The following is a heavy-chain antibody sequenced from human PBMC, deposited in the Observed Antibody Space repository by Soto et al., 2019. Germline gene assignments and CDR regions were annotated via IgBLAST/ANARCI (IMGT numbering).Heavy chain of an antibody. CDR3: AREGPRRITMRVVAPWRTSFDL. CDR1: GGSISSYY. Sequence: PSETLSLTCTDSGGSISSYYWSWIRQPPGKGLVWLGYIYYSGSTNYNPSLKSRVTISVDTSKNQFSLKLSSVAAADTAVYYCAREGPRRITMRVVAPWRTSFDLXGRGTLVTVSS. J-gene: IGHJ2*01. V-gene: IGHV4-59*01. CDR2: IYYSGST. D-gene: IGHD3-22*01.